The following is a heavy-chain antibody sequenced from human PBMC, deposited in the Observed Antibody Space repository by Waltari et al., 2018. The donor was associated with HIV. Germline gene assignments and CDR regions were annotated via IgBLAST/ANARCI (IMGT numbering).Heavy chain of an antibody. CDR3: VRDGMVATFDH. D-gene: IGHD5-12*01. Sequence: EVQLVESGGALVQPGGSLRLSCAASGFTFSVHWMHWVRQVPGKGLVWVARIDSAGSRISYADSVKGRFSISRDNAENTLYLQMNSLRVEDTAVYYCVRDGMVATFDHWGQGTLVTVSS. CDR1: GFTFSVHW. CDR2: IDSAGSRI. V-gene: IGHV3-74*01. J-gene: IGHJ4*02.